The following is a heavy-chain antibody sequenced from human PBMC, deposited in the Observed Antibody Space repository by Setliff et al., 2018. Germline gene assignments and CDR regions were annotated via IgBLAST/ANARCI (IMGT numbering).Heavy chain of an antibody. CDR2: INHSGST. V-gene: IGHV4-34*01. CDR3: ARVRVVYYYYGMDV. Sequence: SETLSLICAVYGGSFSGYYWSWIRQPPGKGLEWIGEINHSGSTNYNPSLKSRVTVSVDTPKNQFSLKLSSVTAADTAVYYCARVRVVYYYYGMDVWGQGTTVTVSS. J-gene: IGHJ6*02. CDR1: GGSFSGYY. D-gene: IGHD3-3*01.